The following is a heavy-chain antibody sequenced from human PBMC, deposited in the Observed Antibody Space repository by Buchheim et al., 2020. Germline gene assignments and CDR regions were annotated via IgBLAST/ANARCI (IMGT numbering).Heavy chain of an antibody. Sequence: EVQLVESGGGLVQPGGSLRLSCAASGFTFSIFGMNWVRQAPGKGLEWVSYINPSDTTISYADSVRGRFTMSRDTAKSSLYLQMDSLRAEDTAVYYCARVRIWGTSNYYGMDVWGQGTT. D-gene: IGHD7-27*01. CDR1: GFTFSIFG. J-gene: IGHJ6*02. V-gene: IGHV3-48*01. CDR2: INPSDTTI. CDR3: ARVRIWGTSNYYGMDV.